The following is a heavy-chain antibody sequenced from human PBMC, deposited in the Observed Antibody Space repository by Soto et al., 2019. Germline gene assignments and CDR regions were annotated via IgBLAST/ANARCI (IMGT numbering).Heavy chain of an antibody. CDR1: GFTFSNAW. V-gene: IGHV3-15*07. D-gene: IGHD3-10*01. CDR3: TTESVLLWFGEFFNYYYYGMDV. CDR2: IKSKTDGGTT. J-gene: IGHJ6*02. Sequence: GGSLRLSCAASGFTFSNAWMNWVRQAPGKGLEWVGRIKSKTDGGTTDYADPVNGRFSISREDSKNTLKLQMNSLKTEDTAVYYCTTESVLLWFGEFFNYYYYGMDVWGQGTTVTVSS.